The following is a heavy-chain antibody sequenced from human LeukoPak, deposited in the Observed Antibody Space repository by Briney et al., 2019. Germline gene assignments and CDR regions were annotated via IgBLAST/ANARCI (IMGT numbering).Heavy chain of an antibody. J-gene: IGHJ4*02. CDR1: GYTFTSYY. CDR2: INPSGGST. V-gene: IGHV1-46*01. Sequence: ASVMVSCKASGYTFTSYYMHWVRQAPGQGLEWMGIINPSGGSTSYAQKFQGRVTMTRDTSTSTVYMELSSLRSEDTAMYYCARGSGGFYFDYWGQGTLVTVSS. D-gene: IGHD3-16*01. CDR3: ARGSGGFYFDY.